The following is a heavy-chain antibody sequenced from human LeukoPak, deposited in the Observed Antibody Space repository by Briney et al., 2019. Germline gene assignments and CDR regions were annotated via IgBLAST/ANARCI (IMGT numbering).Heavy chain of an antibody. J-gene: IGHJ4*02. CDR3: AKDWGYCSSTSCLYYFDY. D-gene: IGHD2-2*01. V-gene: IGHV3-23*01. CDR2: ISGSGGST. CDR1: GFTFSSYA. Sequence: GGSLRLSCAASGFTFSSYAMSSVRQAPGKGLEWVSAISGSGGSTYYADSVKGRFTISRDNSKNTLYLQMNSLRAEDTAVYYCAKDWGYCSSTSCLYYFDYWGQGTLVTVSS.